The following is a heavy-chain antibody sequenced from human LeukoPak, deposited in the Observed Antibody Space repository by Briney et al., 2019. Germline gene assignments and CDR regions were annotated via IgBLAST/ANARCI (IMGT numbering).Heavy chain of an antibody. V-gene: IGHV3-23*01. Sequence: PGGSLRLSCAASGLTFSSYAMSWVRQAPGKGLEWVSAISGSGGSTYYADSVKGRFTISRDNSKNTLYLQMNSLRAEDTAVYYCAKDPRWAPSTLDYWGQGTLVTVSS. D-gene: IGHD4-23*01. CDR2: ISGSGGST. J-gene: IGHJ4*02. CDR3: AKDPRWAPSTLDY. CDR1: GLTFSSYA.